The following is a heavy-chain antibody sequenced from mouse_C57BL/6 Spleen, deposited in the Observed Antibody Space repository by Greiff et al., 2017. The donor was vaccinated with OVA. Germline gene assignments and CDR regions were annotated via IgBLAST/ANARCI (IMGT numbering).Heavy chain of an antibody. CDR1: GFTFSSYG. D-gene: IGHD2-5*01. Sequence: EVKVVESGGDLVKPGGSLKLSCAASGFTFSSYGMSWVRQTPDKRLEWVATISSGGSYTYYPDSVKGRFTISRDNAKNTLYLQMSSLKSEDTAMYYCARHRYSKYFDVWGTGTTVTVSS. CDR3: ARHRYSKYFDV. J-gene: IGHJ1*03. V-gene: IGHV5-6*01. CDR2: ISSGGSYT.